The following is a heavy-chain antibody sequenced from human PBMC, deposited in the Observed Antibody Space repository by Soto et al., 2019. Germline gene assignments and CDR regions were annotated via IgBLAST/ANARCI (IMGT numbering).Heavy chain of an antibody. Sequence: ASVKVSCKASGYTFPGYDMHWVRQAPGQKFDGRGWISPKRGETRYEQKFQGWVTMTRDTSISTAYMELSRLRSDDTAGYYCARTQCSSLSFYVGSWDYWGKGTLVTVSS. CDR3: ARTQCSSLSFYVGSWDY. D-gene: IGHD2-2*01. J-gene: IGHJ4*02. CDR1: GYTFPGYD. CDR2: ISPKRGET. V-gene: IGHV1-2*04.